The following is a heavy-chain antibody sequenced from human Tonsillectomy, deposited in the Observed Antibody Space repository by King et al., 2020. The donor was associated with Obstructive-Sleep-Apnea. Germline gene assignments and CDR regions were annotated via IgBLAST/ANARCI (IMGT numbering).Heavy chain of an antibody. J-gene: IGHJ4*02. Sequence: QLQESGPGLVKPSETLSLTCTVSVGSLSGYYWSWIRQPPGKGLEWIGYIYYSGSTNYNPSLKSRVTISVETSKNQFSLKLSSVTAADTAVYYCARGSHYYDSSGYYYWDFDYWGQGTLVTVSS. D-gene: IGHD3-22*01. CDR3: ARGSHYYDSSGYYYWDFDY. V-gene: IGHV4-59*01. CDR1: VGSLSGYY. CDR2: IYYSGST.